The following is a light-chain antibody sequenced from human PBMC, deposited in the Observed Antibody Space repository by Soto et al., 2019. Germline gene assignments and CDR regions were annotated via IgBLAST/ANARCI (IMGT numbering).Light chain of an antibody. J-gene: IGLJ1*01. CDR3: RSYTTSNTRQIV. CDR1: SSDVGGYNY. Sequence: QSALTQPASESVSPAQSITISYTGTSSDVGGYNYVSWYQQHPGKAPKFMIYDVSNRPSGVSNRFSGSKSGNTASLTISGLQAEDEADYYCRSYTTSNTRQIVFGTGSKVTV. V-gene: IGLV2-14*01. CDR2: DVS.